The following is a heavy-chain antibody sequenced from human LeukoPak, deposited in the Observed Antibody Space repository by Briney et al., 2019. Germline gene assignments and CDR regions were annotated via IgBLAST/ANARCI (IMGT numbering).Heavy chain of an antibody. Sequence: ASVKVSCKASGYTFTSYDFNWVRQATGQRPEWMGWMSPNSGDTGYAQKFRDRVTMTRNTSISTAYMELSSLRSDDTAVYYCARGPPNWGYDYWGPGTLVTVSS. J-gene: IGHJ4*02. CDR3: ARGPPNWGYDY. V-gene: IGHV1-8*01. CDR1: GYTFTSYD. CDR2: MSPNSGDT. D-gene: IGHD7-27*01.